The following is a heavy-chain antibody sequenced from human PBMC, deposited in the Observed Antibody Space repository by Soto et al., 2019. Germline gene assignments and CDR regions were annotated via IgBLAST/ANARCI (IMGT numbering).Heavy chain of an antibody. CDR3: AKFIVGTGGSSGWPWFLDS. CDR1: GFAFSSYA. D-gene: IGHD6-25*01. CDR2: LSGSGGTT. J-gene: IGHJ5*01. V-gene: IGHV3-23*01. Sequence: EVQLLESGGGLVQPGGSLRLSCAASGFAFSSYAMTWVRQAPGKGLEWVSALSGSGGTTYSAQSVRGRFTIARDNSKYTLYLKMNGLSPEDSAIYYCAKFIVGTGGSSGWPWFLDSWGQGTLVTVSS.